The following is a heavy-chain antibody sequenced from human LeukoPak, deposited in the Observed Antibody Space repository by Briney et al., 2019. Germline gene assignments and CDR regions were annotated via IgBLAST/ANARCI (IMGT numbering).Heavy chain of an antibody. J-gene: IGHJ4*02. CDR2: INPNSGGT. V-gene: IGHV1-2*02. D-gene: IGHD6-6*01. CDR3: ATHHSSSTSFDY. CDR1: GYTFTGYY. Sequence: ASVKVSCKASGYTFTGYYMHWVRQAPGQGPEWMGWINPNSGGTNYAQKFQGRVTMTRDTSISTAYMELSRLRSDDTAVYYCATHHSSSTSFDYWGQGTLVTVSS.